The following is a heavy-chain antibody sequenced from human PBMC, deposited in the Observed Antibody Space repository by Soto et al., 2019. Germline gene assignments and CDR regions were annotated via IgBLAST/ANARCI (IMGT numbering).Heavy chain of an antibody. CDR2: IYRTGST. V-gene: IGHV4-4*02. J-gene: IGHJ4*02. CDR1: GGSFTSNNW. CDR3: ASRDPGTSVDY. Sequence: SETLSLTCAVSGGSFTSNNWWTWVRQPPGQGLEWIGEIYRTGSTNYNPSLKSRVTISLDKSENQFSLKVTSLTTADTAVYYCASRDPGTSVDYWGQGTLVTVSS. D-gene: IGHD1-7*01.